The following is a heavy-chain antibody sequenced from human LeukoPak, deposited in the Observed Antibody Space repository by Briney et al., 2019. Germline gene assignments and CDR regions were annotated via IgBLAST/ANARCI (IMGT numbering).Heavy chain of an antibody. V-gene: IGHV3-48*03. D-gene: IGHD5-12*01. Sequence: GPVTLSCSASWFTFSSYEMMWVGPAPAKERPGVSYISSSGSTIYYAGSVKGRFTISRDNAKNSLYMKMNSLEAEDTAVYYCARVPRLGGYSGYDGGFDYWGQGTLVTVSS. CDR1: WFTFSSYE. CDR2: ISSSGSTI. CDR3: ARVPRLGGYSGYDGGFDY. J-gene: IGHJ4*02.